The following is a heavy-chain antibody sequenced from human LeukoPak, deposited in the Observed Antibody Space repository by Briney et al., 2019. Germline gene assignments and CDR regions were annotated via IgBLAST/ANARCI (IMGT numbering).Heavy chain of an antibody. V-gene: IGHV3-21*06. J-gene: IGHJ4*02. CDR2: ISSSSSYI. CDR1: GFTFSSYS. D-gene: IGHD5-18*01. Sequence: GGSLRLSCAASGFTFSSYSMNWVRQAPGKGLEWVSSISSSSSYIYYADSVKGRFTISRDNAKNSLYLQMNGLRAEDTAVYYCARKGYSYGGFDYWGQGTLVTVSS. CDR3: ARKGYSYGGFDY.